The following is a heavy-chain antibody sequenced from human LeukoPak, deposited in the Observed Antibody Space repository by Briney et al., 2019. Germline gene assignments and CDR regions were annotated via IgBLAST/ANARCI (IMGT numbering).Heavy chain of an antibody. CDR3: AKRGVVIRVFLVGFHKEAYYFDS. D-gene: IGHD3-10*01. J-gene: IGHJ4*02. CDR1: GVTLSNYG. V-gene: IGHV3-23*01. Sequence: GGSLRLSCAVSGVTLSNYGMSWVRQAPGKGLEWVAGLSGSGGGTNYADSVQGRFTISRDNPKNTLYLKMNSLRAEDTAVYFCAKRGVVIRVFLVGFHKEAYYFDSWGQGALVTVSS. CDR2: LSGSGGGT.